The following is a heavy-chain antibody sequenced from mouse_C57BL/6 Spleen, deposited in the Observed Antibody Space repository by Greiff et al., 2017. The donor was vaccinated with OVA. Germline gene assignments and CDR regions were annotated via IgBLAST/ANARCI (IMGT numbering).Heavy chain of an antibody. J-gene: IGHJ2*01. D-gene: IGHD1-1*01. CDR1: GYTFTSYW. Sequence: QVQLQQPGAELVKPGASVKLSCKASGYTFTSYWMQWVKQRPGQGLEWIGEIDPSDSYTNYNQKFKGKATLTVDTSSSTAYMQLSSLTSEDSAVYYCARNDYGSPLDYWGQGTTLTVSS. V-gene: IGHV1-50*01. CDR3: ARNDYGSPLDY. CDR2: IDPSDSYT.